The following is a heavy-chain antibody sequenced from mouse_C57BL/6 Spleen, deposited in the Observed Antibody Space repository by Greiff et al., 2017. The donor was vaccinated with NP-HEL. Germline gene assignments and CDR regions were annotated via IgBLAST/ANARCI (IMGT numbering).Heavy chain of an antibody. J-gene: IGHJ3*01. CDR2: ILPGSGST. V-gene: IGHV1-9*01. CDR3: AGFDDCGPFAY. D-gene: IGHD2-4*01. Sequence: VQLVESGAELMKPGASVKLSCQATGYTFTGYWIEWVKQRPGHGLEWIGEILPGSGSTNYNEKFKGKAPFSADTSYNTAYMQISSLTTEDSAIDDCAGFDDCGPFAYWGQGTLVTVSA. CDR1: GYTFTGYW.